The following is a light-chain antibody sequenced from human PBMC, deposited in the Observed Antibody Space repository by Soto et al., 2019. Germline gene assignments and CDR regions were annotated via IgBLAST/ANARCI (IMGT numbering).Light chain of an antibody. CDR1: SSDVGGYNY. CDR3: CAYAGSNVV. V-gene: IGLV2-11*01. Sequence: QSALTQPRSVSGSPGQSVTISCTGTSSDVGGYNYVAWYQQHPGKAPKLMIHDVSQRPSGVPDRFSGSKSGNTASLTVSGLQAEDEADYYCCAYAGSNVVFGGGTKLTVL. CDR2: DVS. J-gene: IGLJ2*01.